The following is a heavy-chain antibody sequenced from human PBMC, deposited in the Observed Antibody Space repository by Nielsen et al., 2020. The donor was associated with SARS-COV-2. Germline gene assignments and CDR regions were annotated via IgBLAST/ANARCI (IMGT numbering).Heavy chain of an antibody. CDR1: GYTFTDYY. V-gene: IGHV1-2*06. J-gene: IGHJ5*02. Sequence: ASVKVSCKASGYTFTDYYIHWVRQAPGQGLEWMGRINPYSGGTNYAQKFQGTVTMTRDASISTVYMELSRLGSDDTAVYYCARDRIEIAVVFAGTPYNWLDPWGQGTLVTISS. CDR3: ARDRIEIAVVFAGTPYNWLDP. D-gene: IGHD2-15*01. CDR2: INPYSGGT.